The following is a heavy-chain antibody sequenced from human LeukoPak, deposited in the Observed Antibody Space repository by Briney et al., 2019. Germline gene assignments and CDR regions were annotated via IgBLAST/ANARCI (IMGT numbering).Heavy chain of an antibody. V-gene: IGHV3-23*01. J-gene: IGHJ4*02. CDR1: GFKFSSYA. D-gene: IGHD6-19*01. Sequence: GGSLRLSCAASGFKFSSYAMTWVRQAPGKGLEWVSSVSGNGGSTKYADSVKGRFTISRDNSKNTLYLQMNSLRAEDTAVYYCARDLPNSSGWSQGLYWGQGTLVTVSS. CDR3: ARDLPNSSGWSQGLY. CDR2: VSGNGGST.